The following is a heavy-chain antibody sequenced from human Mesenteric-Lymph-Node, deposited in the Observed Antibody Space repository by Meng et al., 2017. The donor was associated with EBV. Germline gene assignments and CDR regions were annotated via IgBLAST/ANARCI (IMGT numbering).Heavy chain of an antibody. D-gene: IGHD6-13*01. V-gene: IGHV7-4-1*02. J-gene: IGHJ4*02. CDR2: INTNTGNP. Sequence: QVQLVQSGSELKKPGASVKVSFKASGYTFTSYTMNWVRRAPGQGLEWMGWINTNTGNPTYAQGLAGRFVFSLDTSVSTAYLQISSLKPEDTAVYYCARDLSSSWTHTFDYWGQGTLVTVSS. CDR3: ARDLSSSWTHTFDY. CDR1: GYTFTSYT.